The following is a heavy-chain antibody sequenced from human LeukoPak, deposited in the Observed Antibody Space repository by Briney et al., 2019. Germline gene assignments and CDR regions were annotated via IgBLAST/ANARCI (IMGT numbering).Heavy chain of an antibody. J-gene: IGHJ4*02. D-gene: IGHD1-1*01. V-gene: IGHV3-13*01. CDR1: GFTFSDYD. Sequence: GGPLRLSCAAPGFTFSDYDMHWVRQATGKGLEWVSAIGTAGDTYYTGSVKGRFTISRENAKNSLYLQMNSLRAGDTAVYYCVRVAKERVGGVYYFDYWGQGTPVTVSS. CDR2: IGTAGDT. CDR3: VRVAKERVGGVYYFDY.